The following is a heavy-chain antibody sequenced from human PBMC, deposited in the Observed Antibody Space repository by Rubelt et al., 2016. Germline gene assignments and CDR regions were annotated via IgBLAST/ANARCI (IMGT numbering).Heavy chain of an antibody. CDR1: GFSFSSSW. D-gene: IGHD3-16*01. V-gene: IGHV3-23*01. CDR3: AKTAGGSWNFDY. J-gene: IGHJ4*02. Sequence: GGSLRLSCAASGFSFSSSWMTWVRQAPGEGLECVSLIGTSGGSTYYADSVKGRFTISRDNSKNTVYLQMNSLRAEDTAVHYCAKTAGGSWNFDYWGQGTLVTVSS. CDR2: IGTSGGST.